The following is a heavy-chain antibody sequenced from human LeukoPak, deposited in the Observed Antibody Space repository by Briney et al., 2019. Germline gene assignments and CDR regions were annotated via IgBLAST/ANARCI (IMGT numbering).Heavy chain of an antibody. CDR2: IYYSGST. Sequence: PSETLSLTCSVSGGSISSYYWNWIRQPPGKGLEWIGYIYYSGSTNYNPSLKSRITISVDTSKNQFSLRLSSVTAADTAVYYCAKDTSSYYDRWAFDIWGQGTMVGVSS. V-gene: IGHV4-59*01. CDR3: AKDTSSYYDRWAFDI. J-gene: IGHJ3*02. CDR1: GGSISSYY. D-gene: IGHD3-22*01.